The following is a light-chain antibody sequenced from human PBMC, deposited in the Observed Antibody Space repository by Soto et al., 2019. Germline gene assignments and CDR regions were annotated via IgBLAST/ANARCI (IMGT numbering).Light chain of an antibody. V-gene: IGKV3-15*01. J-gene: IGKJ1*01. CDR1: QSVNSD. CDR3: PQYNNWPRT. Sequence: EIVMTQSPATLSVSTGERAALSCRASQSVNSDLAWYQHKPGQAPRLLIYYASTRATGIPTRFSGSGSGTEFTLTISSLQSEDFAVYYCPQYNNWPRTFGQGTKVDIK. CDR2: YAS.